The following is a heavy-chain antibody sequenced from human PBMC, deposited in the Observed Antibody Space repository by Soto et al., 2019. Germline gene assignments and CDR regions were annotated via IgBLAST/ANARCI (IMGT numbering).Heavy chain of an antibody. J-gene: IGHJ4*02. Sequence: ASVKVSCKASVGTFSSYAISWVRQAPGQGLEWMGGIIPIFGTANYAQKFQGRVTITADKSTSTAYMELSSLRSEDTAVYYCARPFSSIVGAPFDYWGQGTLVTVSS. V-gene: IGHV1-69*06. CDR1: VGTFSSYA. CDR2: IIPIFGTA. CDR3: ARPFSSIVGAPFDY. D-gene: IGHD1-26*01.